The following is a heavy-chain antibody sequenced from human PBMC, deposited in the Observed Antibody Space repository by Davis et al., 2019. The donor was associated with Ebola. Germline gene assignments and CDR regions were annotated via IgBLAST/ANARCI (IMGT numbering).Heavy chain of an antibody. CDR1: GFTFSSYA. D-gene: IGHD6-13*01. Sequence: PGGSLRLSCAASGFTFSSYAMSWVRQAPGKGLEWVSGISWNSGSIGYADSVKGRFTISRDNAKNSLYLQMNSLRAEDTALYYCAKVSSWYNNYYGMDVWGQGTTVTVSS. CDR3: AKVSSWYNNYYGMDV. V-gene: IGHV3-9*01. J-gene: IGHJ6*02. CDR2: ISWNSGSI.